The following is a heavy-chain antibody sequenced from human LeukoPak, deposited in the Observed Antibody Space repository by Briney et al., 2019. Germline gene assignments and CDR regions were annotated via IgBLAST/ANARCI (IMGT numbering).Heavy chain of an antibody. Sequence: SETLSLTCTVSGGSISSYYWSWIRQPPGKGLEWIGYIYYSGSTNYNPSLKSRVTISVDTSKNQFSLKLSSVTAADTAVYYCARGMVRGVHAMDVWGQGTTVTVSS. D-gene: IGHD3-10*01. CDR1: GGSISSYY. CDR2: IYYSGST. J-gene: IGHJ6*02. CDR3: ARGMVRGVHAMDV. V-gene: IGHV4-59*01.